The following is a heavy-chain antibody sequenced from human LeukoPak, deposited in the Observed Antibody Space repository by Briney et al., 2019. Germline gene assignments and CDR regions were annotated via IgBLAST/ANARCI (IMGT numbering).Heavy chain of an antibody. Sequence: PGGSLRLSCAASGFXFSDRDIDWVRQAPGKGLKWVGRSRNKAKSHTTEYAASVKGRFTISRDNSNNSVWLQMNSLKTEDTSVYYCALWSYYYYGLDVWGQGITVTVSS. CDR3: ALWSYYYYGLDV. V-gene: IGHV3-72*01. D-gene: IGHD5-18*01. CDR2: SRNKAKSHTT. CDR1: GFXFSDRD. J-gene: IGHJ6*02.